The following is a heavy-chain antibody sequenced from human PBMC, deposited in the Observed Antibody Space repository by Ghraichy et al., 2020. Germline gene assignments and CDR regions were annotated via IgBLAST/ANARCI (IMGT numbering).Heavy chain of an antibody. CDR3: ARDPYYYDSSGVLYYYYGMDV. J-gene: IGHJ6*02. CDR2: IWYDGSNK. D-gene: IGHD3-22*01. Sequence: GESLNISCAASGFTFSSYGMHWVRQAPGKGLEWVAVIWYDGSNKYYTDSVKGRFTISRDNSKNTLYLQMNSLRAEDTAVYYCARDPYYYDSSGVLYYYYGMDVWGQGTTVTVSS. CDR1: GFTFSSYG. V-gene: IGHV3-33*01.